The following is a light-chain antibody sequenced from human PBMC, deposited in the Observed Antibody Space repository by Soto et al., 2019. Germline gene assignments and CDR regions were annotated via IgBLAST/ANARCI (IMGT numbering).Light chain of an antibody. CDR3: QQSHSSPS. V-gene: IGKV1-39*01. J-gene: IGKJ2*03. CDR2: AAS. CDR1: QSISSY. Sequence: DIQMTQSPSSLSASVGDRVTITCRASQSISSYLNWYQQKPGKAPKLLIYAASSLHSGVPSRFSGSGSGTDFSLTTSSLQPEDFATYYCQQSHSSPSFGQGTKLEIK.